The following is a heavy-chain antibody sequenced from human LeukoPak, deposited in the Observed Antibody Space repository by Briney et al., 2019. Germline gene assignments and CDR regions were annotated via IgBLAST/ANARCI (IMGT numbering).Heavy chain of an antibody. CDR1: GFTFSNAW. V-gene: IGHV3-15*01. J-gene: IGHJ3*02. CDR2: IKSKTDGGTT. Sequence: GGSLRLSCAASGFTFSNAWMSWVRQAPGKGLEWVGRIKSKTDGGTTDYAAPVKGRFTISRDDSKNTLYLQMNSLKTEDTAVYYCTTPTDIAVAGPDAFDTWGQGTMVTVSS. CDR3: TTPTDIAVAGPDAFDT. D-gene: IGHD6-19*01.